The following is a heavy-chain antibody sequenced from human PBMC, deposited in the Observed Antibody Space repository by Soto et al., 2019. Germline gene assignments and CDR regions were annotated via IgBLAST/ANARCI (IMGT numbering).Heavy chain of an antibody. Sequence: SETLSLTCTVSGGSISSSSYYWGWIRQPPGKGLEWIGSIYYSGSTYYNPSLKSRVTISVDTSKNQFSLKLSSVTAADTAVYYCASLKVADYFDYWGQGTLVTVSS. J-gene: IGHJ4*02. CDR3: ASLKVADYFDY. V-gene: IGHV4-39*01. D-gene: IGHD2-15*01. CDR1: GGSISSSSYY. CDR2: IYYSGST.